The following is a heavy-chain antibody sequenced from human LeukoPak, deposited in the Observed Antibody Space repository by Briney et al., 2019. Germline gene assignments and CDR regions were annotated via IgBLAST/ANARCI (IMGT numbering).Heavy chain of an antibody. CDR2: IYYDGST. Sequence: SETLSLTCTVSGGSISSSGYYWGWIRQPPGKGLEWIGNIYYDGSTYYNPSLKSRVIISVDPSKNQFSLKLSSVTAADTAVYYCARDNGGAAADWFDPWGQGTLVTVSS. CDR3: ARDNGGAAADWFDP. V-gene: IGHV4-39*07. J-gene: IGHJ5*02. D-gene: IGHD2-2*01. CDR1: GGSISSSGYY.